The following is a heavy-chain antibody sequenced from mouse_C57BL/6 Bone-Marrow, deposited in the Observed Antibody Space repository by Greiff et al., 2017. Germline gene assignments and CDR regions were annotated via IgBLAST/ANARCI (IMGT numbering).Heavy chain of an antibody. V-gene: IGHV5-12*01. Sequence: EVQLVESGGGLVQPGGSLKLSCAASGFTFSDYYMYWVRQTPEKRLEWVAYISSGGGSTYYPDTVKGRFTISRDNAKNTLYLQMSRLKSEDTAMYYCARGDYGSSLWYFDVWGTGTTVTVSS. CDR1: GFTFSDYY. J-gene: IGHJ1*03. CDR3: ARGDYGSSLWYFDV. CDR2: ISSGGGST. D-gene: IGHD1-1*01.